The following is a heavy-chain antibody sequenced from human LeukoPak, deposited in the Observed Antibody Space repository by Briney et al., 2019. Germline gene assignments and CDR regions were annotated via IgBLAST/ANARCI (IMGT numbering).Heavy chain of an antibody. J-gene: IGHJ4*02. CDR1: GGSISSYY. CDR2: IYYSGST. V-gene: IGHV4-59*01. CDR3: AGSYGDYFDY. D-gene: IGHD4-17*01. Sequence: SETLSLTCTVSGGSISSYYWSWIRQPPGKGLEWIGYIYYSGSTNYNPSLKSRVTISVDTSKNQFSLKLSPVTAADTAVYYCAGSYGDYFDYWGQGTLVTVSS.